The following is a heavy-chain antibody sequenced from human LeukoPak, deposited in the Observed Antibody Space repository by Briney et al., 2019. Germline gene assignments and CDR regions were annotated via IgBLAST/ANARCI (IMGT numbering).Heavy chain of an antibody. D-gene: IGHD6-19*01. V-gene: IGHV4-34*01. Sequence: PSATLSLTCAVCGGSFSGHYWSWIRQPPGKGLEWIGEINHSGSTNYNPSLKSRVTISVDTSKNQFSLMLSSVTAEDTAVYYCARHRAGRYRYFGLWGRGTLVTVSS. CDR1: GGSFSGHY. CDR2: INHSGST. J-gene: IGHJ2*01. CDR3: ARHRAGRYRYFGL.